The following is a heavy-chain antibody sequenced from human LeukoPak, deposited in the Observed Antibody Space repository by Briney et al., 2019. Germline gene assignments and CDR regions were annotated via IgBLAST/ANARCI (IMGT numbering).Heavy chain of an antibody. V-gene: IGHV3-21*01. CDR3: ARDYDSSLDY. Sequence: GGSLRLSWAASGFTFSSYTMNWVRQAPGKGLEWVSSISSSSSYIYYADSVKGRFTNSRDNAKNSLYLQMNSLRAEDTAVYYCARDYDSSLDYWGQGTLVTVSS. CDR2: ISSSSSYI. J-gene: IGHJ4*02. D-gene: IGHD3-22*01. CDR1: GFTFSSYT.